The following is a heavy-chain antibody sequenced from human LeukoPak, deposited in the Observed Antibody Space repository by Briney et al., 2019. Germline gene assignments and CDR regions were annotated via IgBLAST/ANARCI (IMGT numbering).Heavy chain of an antibody. J-gene: IGHJ3*02. CDR1: GFTFSSYC. CDR3: ARGKDGVWAFDI. V-gene: IGHV3-74*01. Sequence: GGSLRLSGAASGFTFSSYCMHWVRQAPGKGLVWVSRISSDGSNTRYADSVKGRFTISRDNDKQTLYLQMNSLSAEDTAVYYCARGKDGVWAFDIWGQGTTVTVSS. CDR2: ISSDGSNT. D-gene: IGHD3-16*01.